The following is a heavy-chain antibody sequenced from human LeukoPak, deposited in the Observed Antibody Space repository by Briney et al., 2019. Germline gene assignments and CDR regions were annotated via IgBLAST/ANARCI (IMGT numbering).Heavy chain of an antibody. Sequence: VSVKVSCKTSGYTFTGFYIHWVRQAPGQGLEWMGWINPNTGATNFAQKFQGRVTMTTDTSVNTAYMDLRRLRFDDTAVYYCAREGDYNGSGRGDSWGQGTLVTVSS. J-gene: IGHJ4*02. CDR1: GYTFTGFY. CDR3: AREGDYNGSGRGDS. V-gene: IGHV1-2*02. CDR2: INPNTGAT. D-gene: IGHD3-10*01.